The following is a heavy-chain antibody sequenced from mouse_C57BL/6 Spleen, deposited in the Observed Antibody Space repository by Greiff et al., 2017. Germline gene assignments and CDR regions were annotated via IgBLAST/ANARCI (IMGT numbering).Heavy chain of an antibody. J-gene: IGHJ1*03. V-gene: IGHV1-82*01. CDR2: IYPGDGDT. D-gene: IGHD5-1*01. Sequence: QVQLQQSGPELVKPGASVKISCKASGYAFSSSWMNWVKQRPGKGLEWIGRIYPGDGDTNYNGKFKGKATLTADKSSSTAYMQLSSLTSEDSAVYFCARRSNWYFDVWGTGTTVTVS. CDR3: ARRSNWYFDV. CDR1: GYAFSSSW.